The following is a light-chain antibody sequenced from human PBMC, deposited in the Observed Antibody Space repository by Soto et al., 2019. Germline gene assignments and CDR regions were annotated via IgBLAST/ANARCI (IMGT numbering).Light chain of an antibody. V-gene: IGKV3-20*01. Sequence: EIVLTQAPGTLSLSPGERATLSCRASQSVSSSYLAWYQQKPGQAPSPLIYGASSRAIGIPDRFSGSGSGTDFTLTISRLEPEDFAVYYCQQYGSPPWTFGQGTKVDIK. CDR3: QQYGSPPWT. J-gene: IGKJ1*01. CDR1: QSVSSSY. CDR2: GAS.